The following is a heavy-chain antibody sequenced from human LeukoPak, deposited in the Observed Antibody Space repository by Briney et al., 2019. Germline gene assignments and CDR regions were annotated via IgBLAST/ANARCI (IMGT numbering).Heavy chain of an antibody. CDR1: GFTFTSYD. CDR2: INPNSGNT. CDR3: ARGPTLVRGVIMPDSVGGMDV. D-gene: IGHD3-10*01. V-gene: IGHV1-8*01. Sequence: ASVKVSCNAPGFTFTSYDINWVRQAPGQGLEWMGWINPNSGNTRYAQKVQGRITMTRDTSISTAYMELSSLRSEDTAVYYCARGPTLVRGVIMPDSVGGMDVWGQGTTVTVSS. J-gene: IGHJ6*02.